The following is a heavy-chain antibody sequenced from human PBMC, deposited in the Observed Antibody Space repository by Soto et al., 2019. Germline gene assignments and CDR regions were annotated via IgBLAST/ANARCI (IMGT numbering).Heavy chain of an antibody. Sequence: QVLLVQSGAEVKKPGSSEKVSCEASGGTFSSYPINWVRQAPGQGLEWMGGIIPFFGTSNYAQKFQGRVTITADDSTITAYMELRSLRSEDTAVYYCARVGHITNYGMAVWGQGTTVTVSS. CDR2: IIPFFGTS. D-gene: IGHD1-26*01. CDR3: ARVGHITNYGMAV. CDR1: GGTFSSYP. J-gene: IGHJ6*02. V-gene: IGHV1-69*01.